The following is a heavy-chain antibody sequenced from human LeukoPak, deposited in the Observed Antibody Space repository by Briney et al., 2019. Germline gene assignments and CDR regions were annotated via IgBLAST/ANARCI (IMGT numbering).Heavy chain of an antibody. Sequence: SETLSLTCAVYGGSFSGYYWSWIRQPPGEGLERIAYISDSGGSGYNPSLRGRVTISLDTSKNQFSLSLTSVTAADTAVYHCARVPAAGTGPDYWGQGTLVTVSS. CDR2: ISDSGGS. CDR1: GGSFSGYY. J-gene: IGHJ4*02. CDR3: ARVPAAGTGPDY. V-gene: IGHV4-59*01. D-gene: IGHD6-13*01.